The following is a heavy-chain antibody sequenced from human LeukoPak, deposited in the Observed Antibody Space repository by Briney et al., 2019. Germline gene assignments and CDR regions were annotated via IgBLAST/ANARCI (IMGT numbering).Heavy chain of an antibody. J-gene: IGHJ3*02. D-gene: IGHD4-17*01. CDR1: GFTFGDYA. CDR3: AKDHDYGDITGAFDM. CDR2: ISRTRGSI. Sequence: GRSLRLSCATSGFTFGDYAMHWVRHAPGKGLEWVSTISRTRGSIGYADSVKGRFTISRDNAKNSLYLQMNSLRAEDTALYYCAKDHDYGDITGAFDMWGQGTMVTVSS. V-gene: IGHV3-9*01.